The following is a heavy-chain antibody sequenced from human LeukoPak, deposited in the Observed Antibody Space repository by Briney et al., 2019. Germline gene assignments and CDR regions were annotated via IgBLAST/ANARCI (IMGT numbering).Heavy chain of an antibody. CDR3: ARDAAMVRSFDY. Sequence: GGSLRLSCAASGFTFSSYSMYWVRQAPGKGLEWVSSISSSSSYIYYADSVKGRFTISRDNAKNSLYLQMNSLRAEDTAVYYCARDAAMVRSFDYWGQGTLVTVSS. CDR1: GFTFSSYS. V-gene: IGHV3-21*01. CDR2: ISSSSSYI. J-gene: IGHJ4*02. D-gene: IGHD5-18*01.